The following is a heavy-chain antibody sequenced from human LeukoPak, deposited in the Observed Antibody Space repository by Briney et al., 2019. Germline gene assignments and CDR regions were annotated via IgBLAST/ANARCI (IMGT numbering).Heavy chain of an antibody. D-gene: IGHD3-22*01. V-gene: IGHV3-23*01. CDR3: AKEAKPPGNYYDSSGYYYDY. CDR2: ISGSGGST. J-gene: IGHJ4*02. CDR1: GFTFSSYA. Sequence: GGSLRLSCAASGFTFSSYAMSWVRQAPGKGLEWVSAISGSGGSTYYADSVKGRFTISRDNSKNTLYLQMNSLRAEDTAVYYCAKEAKPPGNYYDSSGYYYDYWGQGTLVTASS.